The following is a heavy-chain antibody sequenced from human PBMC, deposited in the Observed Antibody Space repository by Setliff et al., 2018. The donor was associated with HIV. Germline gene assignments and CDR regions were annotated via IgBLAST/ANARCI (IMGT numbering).Heavy chain of an antibody. Sequence: GGSLRLSCAASGFTFSSYAVSWVRQTPEKGLEWVSIITSGGSTYYADSAKGRFIISRDNAKNSLYLQMNSLRAEDTAVYYCARDRPRGGGSLDAFDIWGQGTMVTVSS. V-gene: IGHV3-23*01. CDR3: ARDRPRGGGSLDAFDI. J-gene: IGHJ3*02. CDR1: GFTFSSYA. D-gene: IGHD1-26*01. CDR2: ITSGGST.